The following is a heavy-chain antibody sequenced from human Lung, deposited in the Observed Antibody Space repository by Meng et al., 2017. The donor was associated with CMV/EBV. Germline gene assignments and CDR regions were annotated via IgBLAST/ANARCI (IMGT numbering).Heavy chain of an antibody. CDR1: GVTLSNHV. Sequence: SXVASGVTLSNHVVHWVRQAPGAGLEWVAAISVDGDGTYIADSVKGRFAISRDNSENTVTLEVNSVTTEDTAVYYCASANSETGYFDYWGQGILVXVSS. D-gene: IGHD2/OR15-2a*01. CDR2: ISVDGDGT. CDR3: ASANSETGYFDY. V-gene: IGHV3-30*09. J-gene: IGHJ4*02.